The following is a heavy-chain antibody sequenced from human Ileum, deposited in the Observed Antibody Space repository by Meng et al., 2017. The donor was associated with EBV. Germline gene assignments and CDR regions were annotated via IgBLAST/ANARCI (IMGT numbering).Heavy chain of an antibody. CDR3: ARDYYYDSSPTPDY. V-gene: IGHV4-39*06. CDR2: IYYSGST. Sequence: RLPLQGSGPGLVKPSETLSLPCTVSGGSISSSSYYWGWIRQPPGKGLEWIGSIYYSGSTYYNPSLKSRVTISVDTSKNQFSLKLSSVTAADTAVYYCARDYYYDSSPTPDYWGQGTLVTVSS. D-gene: IGHD3-22*01. J-gene: IGHJ4*02. CDR1: GGSISSSSYY.